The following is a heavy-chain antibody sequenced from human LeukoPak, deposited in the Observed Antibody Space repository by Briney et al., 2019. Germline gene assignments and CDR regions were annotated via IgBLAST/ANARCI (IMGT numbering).Heavy chain of an antibody. V-gene: IGHV3-74*01. J-gene: IGHJ4*02. Sequence: GGSLRLSCAASGFTFSDYWIHWVRQAPGKGLVWVSRINTDGSITNYADSVKGRFSISRDNAKNTLYLQMSSLRAEDTAVYYCARDRGPRTGFMVREAYDYWGQETLDTVSS. CDR1: GFTFSDYW. D-gene: IGHD3-10*01. CDR3: ARDRGPRTGFMVREAYDY. CDR2: INTDGSIT.